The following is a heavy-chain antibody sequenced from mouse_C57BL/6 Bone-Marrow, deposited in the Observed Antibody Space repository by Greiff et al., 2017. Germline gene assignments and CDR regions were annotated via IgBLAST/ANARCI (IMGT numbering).Heavy chain of an antibody. CDR1: GYTFTDYY. CDR3: AETGYFYY. J-gene: IGHJ2*01. Sequence: VQLQQSGPVLVKPGASVKMSCKASGYTFTDYYMNWVKQSPGTSLEWIGVINPYNGGTSYNQKFKGKATLTGDKSSSTAYMELNSLTSEDSAVYYCAETGYFYYWGQGTTPTGSS. V-gene: IGHV1-19*01. CDR2: INPYNGGT.